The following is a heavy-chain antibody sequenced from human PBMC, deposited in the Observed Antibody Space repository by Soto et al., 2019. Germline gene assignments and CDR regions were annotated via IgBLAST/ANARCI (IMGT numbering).Heavy chain of an antibody. V-gene: IGHV3-74*03. CDR1: GFTFSRYW. J-gene: IGHJ4*02. D-gene: IGHD1-26*01. CDR3: VRDDFGLGIDY. CDR2: INSDGSDT. Sequence: EVQLVESGGGLVQPGGSLRLSCAASGFTFSRYWMHWVRQAPGKGLVWVSHINSDGSDTSYADSVKGRFTISRDNAKNPRYLKMDSLRADNTATYYCVRDDFGLGIDYWGLGTLVTVSS.